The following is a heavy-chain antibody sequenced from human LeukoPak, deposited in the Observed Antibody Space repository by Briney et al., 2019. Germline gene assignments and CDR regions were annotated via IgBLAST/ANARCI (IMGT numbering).Heavy chain of an antibody. CDR3: VRDGAVVPRFDAAAGFDY. Sequence: GGSLRLSCAASGFTFSDYYMSWIRQAPGKGLKGVSYISSISTYTNYADSVKGRFTISRDNAKNSLYLQMKSRRAEETAVYYCVRDGAVVPRFDAAAGFDYWGQGTMVTVSS. V-gene: IGHV3-11*06. D-gene: IGHD2-2*01. J-gene: IGHJ4*02. CDR2: ISSISTYT. CDR1: GFTFSDYY.